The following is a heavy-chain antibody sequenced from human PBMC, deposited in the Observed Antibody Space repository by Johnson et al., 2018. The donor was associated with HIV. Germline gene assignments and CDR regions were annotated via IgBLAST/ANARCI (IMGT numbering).Heavy chain of an antibody. D-gene: IGHD7-27*01. J-gene: IGHJ3*02. CDR2: INSDGGST. V-gene: IGHV3-74*01. Sequence: VQLVESGGGVVQPERSLRLSCAASGFTFSSSGMLWVRQAPGKGLVWVSRINSDGGSTSYADSVKGRFTISRDNAKNSLYLQMNSLRAEDTALYYCAKDVNWGLGGAFDIWGQGTMVTVSS. CDR1: GFTFSSSG. CDR3: AKDVNWGLGGAFDI.